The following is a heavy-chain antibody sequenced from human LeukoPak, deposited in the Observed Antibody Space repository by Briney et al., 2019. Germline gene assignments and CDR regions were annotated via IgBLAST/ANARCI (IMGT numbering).Heavy chain of an antibody. CDR1: GGSFSGYY. V-gene: IGHV4-34*01. CDR3: ARGRRLADYFDY. CDR2: INHSGST. J-gene: IGHJ4*02. Sequence: SETLSLTCAVYGGSFSGYYWSWIRQPPGKGLEWIGEINHSGSTNYNPSLTRRVTISVDTSKNQFSLKLSSVTAADTAVYYCARGRRLADYFDYWGQGTLVTVSS.